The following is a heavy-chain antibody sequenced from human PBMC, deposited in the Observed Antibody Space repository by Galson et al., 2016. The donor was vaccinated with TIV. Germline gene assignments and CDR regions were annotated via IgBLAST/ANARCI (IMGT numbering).Heavy chain of an antibody. D-gene: IGHD5-24*01. Sequence: SLRLSCAASGFTFSDYWMTWVRLTPGKGLEWVANIKEDGREEYYVDSVTGRFTVSRDNARNSLFRQMTSLRAEDTAVYYCAKQFVDVWGQGTTVTVSS. CDR2: IKEDGREE. V-gene: IGHV3-7*03. CDR3: AKQFVDV. CDR1: GFTFSDYW. J-gene: IGHJ6*02.